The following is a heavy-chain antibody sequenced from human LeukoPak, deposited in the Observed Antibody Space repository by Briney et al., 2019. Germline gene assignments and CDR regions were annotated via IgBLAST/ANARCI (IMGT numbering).Heavy chain of an antibody. CDR2: INHSGST. Sequence: GSLRLSCAASGFTFSDFGMSWVRQAPGKGLEWIGEINHSGSTNYNPSLKSRVTISVDTSKNQFSLKLSSVTAADTAVYYCAREERHDIWGQGTMVTVSS. CDR3: AREERHDI. V-gene: IGHV4-34*01. J-gene: IGHJ3*02. CDR1: GFTFSDFG. D-gene: IGHD5-24*01.